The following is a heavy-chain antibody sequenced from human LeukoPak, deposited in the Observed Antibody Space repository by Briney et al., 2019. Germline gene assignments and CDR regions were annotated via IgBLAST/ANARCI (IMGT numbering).Heavy chain of an antibody. CDR2: INPNSGGT. D-gene: IGHD5-18*01. V-gene: IGHV1-2*02. J-gene: IGHJ4*02. Sequence: ASVKVSCKASGYTFTGYYMHWVRQAPGQGLEWMGWINPNSGGTNYAQRFQGRATMTRDTSISTAYMELSRLISDDTAVYYCARDKNVDTVMWSYFDDWGQGTLVTVSS. CDR1: GYTFTGYY. CDR3: ARDKNVDTVMWSYFDD.